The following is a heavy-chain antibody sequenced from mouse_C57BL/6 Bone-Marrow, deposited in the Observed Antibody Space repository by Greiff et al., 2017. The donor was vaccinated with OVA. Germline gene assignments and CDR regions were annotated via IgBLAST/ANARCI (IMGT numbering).Heavy chain of an antibody. CDR2: INPGSGGT. CDR1: GYAFTNYL. J-gene: IGHJ2*01. V-gene: IGHV1-54*01. CDR3: ARRGLRSLDY. D-gene: IGHD1-1*01. Sequence: QVQLQQSGAELVRPGTSVKVSCKASGYAFTNYLIEWVKQRPGQGLEWIGVINPGSGGTNYNEKFKGKATLTADKSSSTAYMQLSSLTSEDSAVYFCARRGLRSLDYWGQGTTLTVSS.